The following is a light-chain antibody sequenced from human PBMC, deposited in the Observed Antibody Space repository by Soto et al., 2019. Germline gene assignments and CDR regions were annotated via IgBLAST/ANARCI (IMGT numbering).Light chain of an antibody. CDR2: DAS. Sequence: DIRMTQSPSTLSASVGDRVTITCRASQSISSWLAWYQQKPGKASRLLMYDASTFESGVPSRFSGSGSGTEFTFTISSLQPDDFATYYCQQYNTDSWTFGQGTKVDIK. CDR3: QQYNTDSWT. V-gene: IGKV1-5*01. J-gene: IGKJ1*01. CDR1: QSISSW.